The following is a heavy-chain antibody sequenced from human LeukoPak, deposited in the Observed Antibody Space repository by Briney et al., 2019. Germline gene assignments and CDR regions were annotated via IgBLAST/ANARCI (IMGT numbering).Heavy chain of an antibody. CDR1: GGSTSSSSYY. V-gene: IGHV4-39*01. CDR2: IYYSRST. D-gene: IGHD6-13*01. J-gene: IGHJ4*02. Sequence: SETLPLTYTVSGGSTSSSSYYWGWIRQPPGKGLEWIGSIYYSRSTYYNPSLKSRVTISVDTSKNQFSLKLSSVTAADTAVYYCARPLRGAAAGPDFDYWGQGTLVTVSS. CDR3: ARPLRGAAAGPDFDY.